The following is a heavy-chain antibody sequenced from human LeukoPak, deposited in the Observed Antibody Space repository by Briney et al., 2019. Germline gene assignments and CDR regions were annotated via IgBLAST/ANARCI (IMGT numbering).Heavy chain of an antibody. CDR2: ISSSGSTI. Sequence: PGGSLRLSCAASGFTFSSYEMNWVRQAPGKGLEWVSYISSSGSTIYYADSVKGRFTISRDNAKNSLYLQMNSLRDEDTAVYYCERARGAGPGGHFDYWGQGTLVTVSS. D-gene: IGHD6-19*01. V-gene: IGHV3-48*03. CDR3: ERARGAGPGGHFDY. CDR1: GFTFSSYE. J-gene: IGHJ4*02.